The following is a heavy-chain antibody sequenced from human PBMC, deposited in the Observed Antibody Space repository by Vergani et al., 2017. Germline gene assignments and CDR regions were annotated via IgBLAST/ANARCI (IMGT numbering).Heavy chain of an antibody. J-gene: IGHJ4*02. CDR2: ISYDGSNK. D-gene: IGHD2-2*01. Sequence: QVQLVESGGGVVQPGRSLRLSCAASGLTFSSYGMHWVRQAPGKGLEWVAVISYDGSNKYYADSVKGRFTISRDNSKNTLYLQMNSLRAEDTAVYYCATAVKYQLLLFDYWGQGTLVTVSS. CDR3: ATAVKYQLLLFDY. CDR1: GLTFSSYG. V-gene: IGHV3-30*03.